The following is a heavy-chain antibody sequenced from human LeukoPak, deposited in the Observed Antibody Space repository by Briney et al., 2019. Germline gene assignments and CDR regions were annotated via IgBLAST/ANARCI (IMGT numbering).Heavy chain of an antibody. CDR3: ARQWLVPSGAFDI. J-gene: IGHJ3*02. V-gene: IGHV4-31*03. CDR2: IYYSGST. CDR1: GGSICSGGYY. D-gene: IGHD6-19*01. Sequence: KPSQTLSLTCTVSGGSICSGGYYWSWIRQHPGKGLEWIGYIYYSGSTYYNPSLKSRVTISVDTSKNQFSLKLSSVTAADTAVYYCARQWLVPSGAFDIWGQGTMVTVSS.